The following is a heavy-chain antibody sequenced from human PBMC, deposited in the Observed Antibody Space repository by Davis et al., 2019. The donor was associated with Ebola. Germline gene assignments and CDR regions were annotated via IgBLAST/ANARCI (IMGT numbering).Heavy chain of an antibody. Sequence: SETLSLTCSVSGASISSDYFAWTWVRQPAGKGLEWIGQVYTTGSTKYNSSLETRVTISLDTFNNQFSLRLEPVTAADTAIYFCARDRRDSSAYGFWGQGIQVTVSS. D-gene: IGHD3-22*01. V-gene: IGHV4-61*09. CDR1: GASISSDYFA. CDR2: VYTTGST. J-gene: IGHJ4*02. CDR3: ARDRRDSSAYGF.